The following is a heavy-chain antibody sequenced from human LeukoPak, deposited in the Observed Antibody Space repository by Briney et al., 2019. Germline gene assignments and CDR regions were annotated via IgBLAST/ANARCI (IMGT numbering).Heavy chain of an antibody. V-gene: IGHV3-15*04. Sequence: PGGSLRLSCAASGFTFSDAWMNWVRQAPGKGLGWVGRIASKTDGGTTDYAAPVKGRFTISRDDSKNTLFLQMNSLKTEDTAVYYCTTGIRGDCGQGTLVTVSS. CDR3: TTGIRGD. CDR1: GFTFSDAW. J-gene: IGHJ4*02. CDR2: IASKTDGGTT.